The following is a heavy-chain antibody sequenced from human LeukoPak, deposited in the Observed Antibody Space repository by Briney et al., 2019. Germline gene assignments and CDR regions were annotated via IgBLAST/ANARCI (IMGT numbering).Heavy chain of an antibody. V-gene: IGHV3-48*03. CDR3: ARVAPRIFYFDY. CDR1: GFIFSSHE. D-gene: IGHD3-3*02. Sequence: GGSLRLSCAASGFIFSSHEMNWVRQAPGKGLEWVSYISSHARTTYNADSVKGRFTISRDNAKNSLYLQMDSLRAEDTAVYYCARVAPRIFYFDYWGQGTLVTVSS. J-gene: IGHJ4*02. CDR2: ISSHARTT.